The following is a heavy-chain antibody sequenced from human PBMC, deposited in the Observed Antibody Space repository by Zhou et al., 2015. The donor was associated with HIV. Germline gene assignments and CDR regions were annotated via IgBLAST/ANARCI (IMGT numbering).Heavy chain of an antibody. CDR3: ARDRQGDGFWSGLFGADY. CDR2: ISAYNGNT. CDR1: GYTFTSYG. V-gene: IGHV1-18*01. D-gene: IGHD3-3*01. Sequence: QVQLVQSGAEVKKPGASVKVSCKASGYTFTSYGISWVRQAPGQGLEWMGWISAYNGNTNYAQKLQGRVTMTTDTSTSTAYMELRSLRSDDTAVYYCARDRQGDGFWSGLFGADYWGQGTLVTVSS. J-gene: IGHJ4*02.